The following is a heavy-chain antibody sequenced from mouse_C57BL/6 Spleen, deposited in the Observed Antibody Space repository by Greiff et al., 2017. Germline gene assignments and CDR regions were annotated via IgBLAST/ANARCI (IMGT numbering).Heavy chain of an antibody. D-gene: IGHD2-3*01. Sequence: EVHLVESGPELVKPGDSVKISCKASGYSFTGYFMNWVMQSHGKSLEWIGRINPYNGDTFYNQKFKGKATLTVDKSSSTAHMELRSLTSEDSAVYYCARDGYYKGYYFDYWGQGTTLTVSS. CDR2: INPYNGDT. CDR1: GYSFTGYF. CDR3: ARDGYYKGYYFDY. V-gene: IGHV1-20*01. J-gene: IGHJ2*01.